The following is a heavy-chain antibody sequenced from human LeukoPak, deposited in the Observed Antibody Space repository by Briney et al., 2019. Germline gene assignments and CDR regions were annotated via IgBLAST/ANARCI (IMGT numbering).Heavy chain of an antibody. CDR2: INHSGST. D-gene: IGHD5-24*01. V-gene: IGHV4-34*01. CDR3: ARTLDGYNSGYFDY. J-gene: IGHJ4*02. CDR1: GGSFGGYY. Sequence: SETLSLTCAVYGGSFGGYYWSWIRQPPGKGLEWIGEINHSGSTNCNPSLKSRVTISVDTSKNQFSLKLSSVTAADTAVYYCARTLDGYNSGYFDYWGQGTLVTVSS.